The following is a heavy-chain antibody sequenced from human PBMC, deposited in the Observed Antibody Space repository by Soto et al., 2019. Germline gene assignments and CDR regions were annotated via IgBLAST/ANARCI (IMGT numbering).Heavy chain of an antibody. J-gene: IGHJ5*02. CDR3: ANAQYNWKSRWFDP. CDR2: IYHSGST. CDR1: GGSISSSNW. V-gene: IGHV4-4*02. D-gene: IGHD1-20*01. Sequence: SETLSLTCAVSGGSISSSNWWSWVRQPPGKGLEWIGEIYHSGSTNYNPSLKSRVTISVDKSKNQFSLKLSSVTAADTAVYYCANAQYNWKSRWFDPWGQGTLVTVSS.